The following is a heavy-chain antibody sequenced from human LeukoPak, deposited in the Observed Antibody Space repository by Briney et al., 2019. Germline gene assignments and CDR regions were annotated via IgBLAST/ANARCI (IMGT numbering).Heavy chain of an antibody. D-gene: IGHD3-3*01. Sequence: SQTLSLTCTVSGGSISSGSYYWSWIRQPAGKGLERIGHIYTGGSTNYNPSLKSRVTISVDTFKNQFSLNLSSMTAADTAVYYCARDSLYNFWSGYYHTTYYFDYWGQGTLVTVSS. CDR1: GGSISSGSYY. V-gene: IGHV4-61*09. CDR3: ARDSLYNFWSGYYHTTYYFDY. J-gene: IGHJ4*02. CDR2: IYTGGST.